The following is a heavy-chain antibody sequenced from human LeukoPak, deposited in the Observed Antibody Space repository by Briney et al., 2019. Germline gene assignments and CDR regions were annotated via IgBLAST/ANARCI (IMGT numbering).Heavy chain of an antibody. CDR3: ARGGITSSTQFDY. J-gene: IGHJ4*02. D-gene: IGHD2-2*01. Sequence: GGSLRLSCAASGFTFHDYAMHWVRQAPGKGLEWVSLISGDGGSTYYADSVKGRFTISRDNSKNSLYLQMNSLRTEDTALYYCARGGITSSTQFDYWGQGTLVTVSS. V-gene: IGHV3-43*02. CDR1: GFTFHDYA. CDR2: ISGDGGST.